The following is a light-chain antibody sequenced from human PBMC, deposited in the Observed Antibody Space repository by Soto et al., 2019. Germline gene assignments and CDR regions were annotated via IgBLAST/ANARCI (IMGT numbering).Light chain of an antibody. CDR1: QSVGRS. CDR2: GTS. CDR3: QQYDNWPSVT. V-gene: IGKV3-15*01. J-gene: IGKJ4*01. Sequence: IVMTQSPATLSVSPGERATLSCRASQSVGRSLAWYQQKPGQAPRLLMYGTSARATGIPATFSGSGSGTEFTLTIGSLQSEDFAVYYCQQYDNWPSVTFGGGTKVDIK.